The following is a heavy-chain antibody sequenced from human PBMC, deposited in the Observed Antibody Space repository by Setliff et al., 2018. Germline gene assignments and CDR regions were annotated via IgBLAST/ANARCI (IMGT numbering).Heavy chain of an antibody. V-gene: IGHV3-48*01. D-gene: IGHD7-27*01. CDR1: GFTFSSYS. CDR2: ISSSSSTI. CDR3: VRDLHWGFDY. Sequence: PGGSLRLSCAAFGFTFSSYSMNWVRQAPGKGLEWVSYISSSSSTIYYADSVKGRFTISRDNVKNSLFLQMNSLRAEDTAVYYCVRDLHWGFDYWGLGTLVTVSS. J-gene: IGHJ4*02.